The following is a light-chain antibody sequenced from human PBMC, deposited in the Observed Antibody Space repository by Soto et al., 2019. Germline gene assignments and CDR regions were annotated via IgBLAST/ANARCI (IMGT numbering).Light chain of an antibody. J-gene: IGKJ1*01. CDR1: QSLVYSDGNTY. V-gene: IGKV2-30*01. CDR3: MQGTHWPWT. CDR2: QVS. Sequence: DVVMTQSPLSLPVTLGQPASISCRSSQSLVYSDGNTYLSWFQQRPGQPPRRLIYQVSNRHSGVPDRFSGSGSGTDFTLKISRVEAEDFGVYYCMQGTHWPWTFGQGTKVEIK.